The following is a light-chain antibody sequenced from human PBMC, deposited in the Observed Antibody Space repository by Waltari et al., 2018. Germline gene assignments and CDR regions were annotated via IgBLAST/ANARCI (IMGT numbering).Light chain of an antibody. CDR2: TVS. J-gene: IGKJ1*01. Sequence: DAVLTQSPLSLPVTLGQPASISCRSSQTLVSSNGNTYLSWFQQRPGQSPRHLIYTVSDRDSGVPDRFTGSGSDTDFTLTISRVEAEDVGVYYCMQATYWPWTFGQGTKVEIK. CDR3: MQATYWPWT. V-gene: IGKV2-30*01. CDR1: QTLVSSNGNTY.